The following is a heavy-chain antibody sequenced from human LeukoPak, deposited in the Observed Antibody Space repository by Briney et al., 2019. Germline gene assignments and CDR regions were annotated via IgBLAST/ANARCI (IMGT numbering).Heavy chain of an antibody. V-gene: IGHV4-59*12. Sequence: SETLSLTCTVSGGSISSYYWSWIRQPPGKGLEWIGYIYYSGSTNYNPSLKSRVTISVDTSKNQFSLKLSSVTAADTAVYYCARGLIPLTYYDYVWGSYRPYYFDYWGQGTLVTVSS. CDR3: ARGLIPLTYYDYVWGSYRPYYFDY. D-gene: IGHD3-16*01. CDR1: GGSISSYY. CDR2: IYYSGST. J-gene: IGHJ4*02.